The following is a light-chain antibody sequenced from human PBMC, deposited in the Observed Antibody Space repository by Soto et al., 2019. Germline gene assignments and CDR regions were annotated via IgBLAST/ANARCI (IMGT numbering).Light chain of an antibody. CDR1: QSVSSN. Sequence: EIVMTQSPATLSVSPGERATLSCRASQSVSSNLAWYQQKPGQAPRLLIYGASTRATGIPARFSGSGSGTEFTLTISSLQSEDFASYYCQQSYSTPLTFGGGTKVEL. CDR3: QQSYSTPLT. CDR2: GAS. J-gene: IGKJ4*01. V-gene: IGKV3-15*01.